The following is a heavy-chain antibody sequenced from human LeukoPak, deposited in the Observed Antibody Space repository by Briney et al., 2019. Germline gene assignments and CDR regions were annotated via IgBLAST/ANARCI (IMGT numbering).Heavy chain of an antibody. Sequence: SETLSLTCTVSGGSISSYYWSWIRQPPGKGLEWIGYIYYSGSTNYNPSLKSRGTISVDTSKNRFSLKLSSVTAADTAVYYCARQKSIAAAPLDYWGQGTLVTVSS. CDR1: GGSISSYY. J-gene: IGHJ4*02. CDR2: IYYSGST. V-gene: IGHV4-59*01. CDR3: ARQKSIAAAPLDY. D-gene: IGHD6-13*01.